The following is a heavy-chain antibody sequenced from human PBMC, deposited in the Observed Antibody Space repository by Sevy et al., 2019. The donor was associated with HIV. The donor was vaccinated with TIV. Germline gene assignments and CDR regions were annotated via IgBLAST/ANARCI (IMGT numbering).Heavy chain of an antibody. D-gene: IGHD5-12*01. CDR1: GGSISAYY. CDR2: IYYTGST. CDR3: ARAPPVRSGDDSLNWFDP. Sequence: SETLSLTCTVFGGSISAYYWSWIRQPPGKGLEYIGYIYYTGSTNYNPSLKSRVTISVDTSKNNFSLRLTSVTAADTADDSGARAPPVRSGDDSLNWFDPWGQGTLVTVSS. J-gene: IGHJ5*02. V-gene: IGHV4-59*01.